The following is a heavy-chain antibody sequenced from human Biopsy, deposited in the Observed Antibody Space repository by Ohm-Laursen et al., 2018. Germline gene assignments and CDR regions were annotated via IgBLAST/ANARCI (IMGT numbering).Heavy chain of an antibody. CDR1: DGSINSYY. V-gene: IGHV4-59*01. D-gene: IGHD1-26*01. CDR2: IYYSGST. J-gene: IGHJ4*02. Sequence: SETLSLTWTVSDGSINSYYWNWIRQPPGKRLEWIGNIYYSGSTNYNPSLKSRVTISVDRSKNHFSLELSSVTAADTAVYYCARVGVGAPSIDYFDSWGQGALVTVSS. CDR3: ARVGVGAPSIDYFDS.